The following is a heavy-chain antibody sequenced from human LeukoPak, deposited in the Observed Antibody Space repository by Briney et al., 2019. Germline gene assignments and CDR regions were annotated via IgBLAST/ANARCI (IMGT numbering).Heavy chain of an antibody. CDR3: APVAGDY. J-gene: IGHJ4*02. CDR1: EFTFSSYG. V-gene: IGHV3-30*03. Sequence: GGSLRLSCAASEFTFSSYGMHWVRQAPGKGLEWVAVISYDGSNKYYADSVKGRFTISRDNSKNTLYLQMNSLRAEDTAVYYCAPVAGDYWGQGTLVTVSS. D-gene: IGHD6-19*01. CDR2: ISYDGSNK.